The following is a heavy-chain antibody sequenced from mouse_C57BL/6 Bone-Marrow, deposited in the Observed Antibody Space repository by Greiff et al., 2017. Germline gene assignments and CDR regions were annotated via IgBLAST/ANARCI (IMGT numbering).Heavy chain of an antibody. J-gene: IGHJ1*03. V-gene: IGHV1-64*01. D-gene: IGHD1-1*02. Sequence: QVQLQQPGAELVKPGASVKLSCKASGYTFTSYWMHWVKQRPGQGLEWIGMIHPNSGSTNYNEKFKSKATLTVDNSSSTAYMQLSSLTSEDSAVYYCARSGPVAYWYFDVWGTGTTVTVSS. CDR3: ARSGPVAYWYFDV. CDR2: IHPNSGST. CDR1: GYTFTSYW.